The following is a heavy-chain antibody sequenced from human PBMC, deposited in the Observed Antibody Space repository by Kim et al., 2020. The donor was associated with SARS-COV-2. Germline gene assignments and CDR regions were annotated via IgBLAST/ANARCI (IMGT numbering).Heavy chain of an antibody. CDR1: GGSISNYC. CDR2: IYYSGST. Sequence: SETLSLTCTVSGGSISNYCWSWIRQPPGKGLEWMGYIYYSGSTKYNPSLKSRVTIPVDTSKNQFSLKLSSGTVADTAVYYCASPDSGTYYYVNWGQGTLVTVSS. CDR3: ASPDSGTYYYVN. D-gene: IGHD1-26*01. V-gene: IGHV4-59*01. J-gene: IGHJ1*01.